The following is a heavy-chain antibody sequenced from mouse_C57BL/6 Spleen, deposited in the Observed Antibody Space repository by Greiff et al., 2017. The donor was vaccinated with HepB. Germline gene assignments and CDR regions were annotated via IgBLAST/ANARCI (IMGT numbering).Heavy chain of an antibody. V-gene: IGHV1-69*01. J-gene: IGHJ4*01. D-gene: IGHD2-5*01. CDR2: IDPSDSYT. Sequence: QVQLQQPGAELVMPGASVKLSCKASGYTFTSYWMHWVKQRPGQGLEWIGEIDPSDSYTNYTQKFKGKSTLTVDKSSSTAYMQLSSLTSEDSAVYYCARGDSNYLYYAMDYWGQGTSVTVSS. CDR3: ARGDSNYLYYAMDY. CDR1: GYTFTSYW.